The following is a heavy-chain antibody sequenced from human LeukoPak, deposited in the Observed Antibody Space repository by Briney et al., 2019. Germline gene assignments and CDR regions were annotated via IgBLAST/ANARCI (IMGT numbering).Heavy chain of an antibody. J-gene: IGHJ4*02. V-gene: IGHV4-38-2*02. Sequence: SETLSLTCTVSGYSISSGYYWGWIRQPPGKGLEWIGSINHSGSTNYNPSLKSRVTISVDTSKNQFSLKLSSVTAADTAVYYCARGYSGYEWMGTLSYRHFDYWGQGTLVTVSS. CDR2: INHSGST. D-gene: IGHD5-12*01. CDR1: GYSISSGYY. CDR3: ARGYSGYEWMGTLSYRHFDY.